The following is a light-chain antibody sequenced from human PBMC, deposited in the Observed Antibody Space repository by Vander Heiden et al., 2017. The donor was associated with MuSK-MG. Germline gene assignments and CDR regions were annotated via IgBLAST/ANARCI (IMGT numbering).Light chain of an antibody. CDR1: QSITNY. CDR2: AAS. J-gene: IGKJ2*01. V-gene: IGKV1-39*01. Sequence: DIQMTQSPPSLSASLGDRVTISCRASQSITNYVNWYQQKPGKAPKLLIYAASSLQSGVPSRFSGSGSGTDFTLTISRLQPEDFASYYCQQCESTVNTFGQGTKVEIK. CDR3: QQCESTVNT.